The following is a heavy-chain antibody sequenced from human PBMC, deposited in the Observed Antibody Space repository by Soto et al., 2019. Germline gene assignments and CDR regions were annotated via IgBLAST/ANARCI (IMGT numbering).Heavy chain of an antibody. CDR1: GYSFTSYW. CDR3: AGSSYYYDSSGRYYYYTLDV. CDR2: IDPSDAYT. V-gene: IGHV5-10-1*01. D-gene: IGHD3-22*01. Sequence: GESLKISCKGSGYSFTSYWISRVRQLPGKGLEWLWRIDPSDAYTNYIPSFQGHVTISADKSISTAYLQWSSLKASDTAMYYRAGSSYYYDSSGRYYYYTLDVWGQGTTVTVSS. J-gene: IGHJ6*02.